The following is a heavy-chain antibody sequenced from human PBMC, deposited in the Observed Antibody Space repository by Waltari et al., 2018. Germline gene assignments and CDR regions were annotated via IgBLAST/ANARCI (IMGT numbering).Heavy chain of an antibody. V-gene: IGHV3-23*01. CDR3: AKDLGRYEVRGIST. Sequence: EVQLLESGGGLVQPGGSLRLSCAASGFTFSIFARSWVRQAPWKGLGWVSSMRDSGGSTYFADSVKGRFTISRDNYNNTLYLQMNSLRGEDTAVYYCAKDLGRYEVRGISTWGQGALVTVSS. CDR2: MRDSGGST. D-gene: IGHD3-10*01. J-gene: IGHJ5*02. CDR1: GFTFSIFA.